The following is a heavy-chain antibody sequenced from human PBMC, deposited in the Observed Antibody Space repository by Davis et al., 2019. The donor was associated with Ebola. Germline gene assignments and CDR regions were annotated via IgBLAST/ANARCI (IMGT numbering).Heavy chain of an antibody. CDR3: ARPKSSTWYFDL. CDR1: GFTFSSYS. V-gene: IGHV3-21*01. Sequence: PGGSLRLSCAASGFTFSSYSMNWVRQAPGKGLEWVSSISSSSSYIYYADSVKGRFTISRDNAKNSLYLQMNSLRAEDTAVYYCARPKSSTWYFDLWGRGTLVTVSS. CDR2: ISSSSSYI. J-gene: IGHJ2*01.